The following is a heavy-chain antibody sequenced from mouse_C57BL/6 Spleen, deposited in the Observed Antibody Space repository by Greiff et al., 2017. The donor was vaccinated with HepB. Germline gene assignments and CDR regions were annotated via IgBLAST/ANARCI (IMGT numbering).Heavy chain of an antibody. J-gene: IGHJ3*01. CDR3: ARQDYGSSYWFAY. D-gene: IGHD1-1*01. CDR1: GFTFSSYT. Sequence: EVKLVESGGGLVKPGGSLKLSCAASGFTFSSYTMSWVRQTPEKSLEWVATISGGGGNTYYPDSVKGRFTISRDNAKNTLYLQMSSLRSEDTALYYCARQDYGSSYWFAYWGQGTLVTVSA. V-gene: IGHV5-9*01. CDR2: ISGGGGNT.